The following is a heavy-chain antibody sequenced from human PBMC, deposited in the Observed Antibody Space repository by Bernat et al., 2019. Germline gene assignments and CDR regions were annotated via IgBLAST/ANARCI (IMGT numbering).Heavy chain of an antibody. D-gene: IGHD3-22*01. Sequence: QVQLVESGGGVVQPGRSLRLSCAASGFTFSSYGMHWVRQAPGKGLEWVAVIWYDGSNKYYADSVKGRFTISRDNSKNTLYLQMNSLRAEDTAVYYCARDETYYYDSSGDYYVGDDAFDIWGQGTMVTVSS. V-gene: IGHV3-33*01. CDR1: GFTFSSYG. CDR3: ARDETYYYDSSGDYYVGDDAFDI. J-gene: IGHJ3*02. CDR2: IWYDGSNK.